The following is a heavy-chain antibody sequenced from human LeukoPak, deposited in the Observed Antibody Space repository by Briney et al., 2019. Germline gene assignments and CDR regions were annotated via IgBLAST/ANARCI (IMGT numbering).Heavy chain of an antibody. CDR2: IYYSGST. CDR1: GGSISSYY. J-gene: IGHJ6*02. CDR3: ARDRMGSSSPYYYYGMDV. D-gene: IGHD6-13*01. Sequence: SETLSLTCTVSGGSISSYYWSWIRRPPGKGLEWIGYIYYSGSTNYNPSLKSRVTISVDTSKNQFSLKLSSVTAADTAVYYCARDRMGSSSPYYYYGMDVWGQGTTVTVSS. V-gene: IGHV4-59*01.